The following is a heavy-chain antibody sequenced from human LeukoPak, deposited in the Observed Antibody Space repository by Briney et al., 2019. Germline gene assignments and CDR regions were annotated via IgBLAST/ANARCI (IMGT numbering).Heavy chain of an antibody. V-gene: IGHV4-4*07. J-gene: IGHJ4*02. Sequence: PSETLSLTCSVSGDSISNYYWSWIRQSAGKGLEWIGRIYSSGSTDYNPSLKSRVSMSVDTSKNQFSLKLSSVTAADTAVYYCARRPGYCSSTSCYLHFDYWGQGTLVTVSS. CDR3: ARRPGYCSSTSCYLHFDY. CDR2: IYSSGST. CDR1: GDSISNYY. D-gene: IGHD2-2*01.